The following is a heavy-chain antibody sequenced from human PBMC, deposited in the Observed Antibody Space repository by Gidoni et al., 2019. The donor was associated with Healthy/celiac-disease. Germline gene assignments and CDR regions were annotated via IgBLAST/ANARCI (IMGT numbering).Heavy chain of an antibody. CDR2: ISGSGGST. Sequence: EVQLVESGGGLVQPGGSLRLSCAASGFPFSSYAMSWVRQAPGKGLEVVSAISGSGGSTYYADSVKGRFTISRDNSKNTLYLQMNSLRAEDTAVYYCAKDPPGGQWLVYYFDYWGQGTLVTVSS. CDR1: GFPFSSYA. J-gene: IGHJ4*02. D-gene: IGHD6-19*01. CDR3: AKDPPGGQWLVYYFDY. V-gene: IGHV3-23*04.